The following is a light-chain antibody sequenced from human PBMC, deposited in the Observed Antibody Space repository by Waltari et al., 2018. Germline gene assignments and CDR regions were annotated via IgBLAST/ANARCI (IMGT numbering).Light chain of an antibody. CDR2: AAS. Sequence: DIVMTQSPDSLAVSLGERATINCKSIQSVLYSPNNKNYLAWYQQKPGPPPQLLNYAASTRESGVPDRFSGSGSGTDFTLTISSLQAEDVAVYYCHQYANSPWTFGQGTKVEVK. J-gene: IGKJ1*01. CDR1: QSVLYSPNNKNY. CDR3: HQYANSPWT. V-gene: IGKV4-1*01.